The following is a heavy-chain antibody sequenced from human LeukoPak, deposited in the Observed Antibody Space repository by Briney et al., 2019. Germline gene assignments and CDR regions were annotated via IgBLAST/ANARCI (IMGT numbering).Heavy chain of an antibody. J-gene: IGHJ4*01. V-gene: IGHV3-23*01. Sequence: GGSLRLSCGASGFTFSSHAMTWVRQAPGKGLEWVSAISISGDTTYYADAVKGRFTISRDNSKNTVYLQMNSLRAEDTAVYYCANEIXPNDYWGXXTLVXVSS. CDR3: ANEIXPNDY. CDR1: GFTFSSHA. CDR2: ISISGDTT.